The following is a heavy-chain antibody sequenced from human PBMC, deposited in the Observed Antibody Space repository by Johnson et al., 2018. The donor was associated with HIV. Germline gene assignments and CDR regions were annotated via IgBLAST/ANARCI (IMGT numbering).Heavy chain of an antibody. V-gene: IGHV3-73*02. CDR2: VRSKAHSYAT. J-gene: IGHJ3*02. D-gene: IGHD6-19*01. CDR1: GFTFSGSA. CDR3: AGGSGWYSDAFDI. Sequence: VQLVESGGGLVQPGGSLRLSCAASGFTFSGSAMHWVRQASGKGLAWVGRVRSKAHSYATVYAASLKGRFTISRDDSKNTLYLQMNSLRAEDTAVYYCAGGSGWYSDAFDIWGQGTMVTVSS.